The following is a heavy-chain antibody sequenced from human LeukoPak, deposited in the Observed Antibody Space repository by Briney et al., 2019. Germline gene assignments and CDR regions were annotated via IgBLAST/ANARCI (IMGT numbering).Heavy chain of an antibody. D-gene: IGHD3-3*01. Sequence: GGSLRLSCVVSGFTFSSYAMSWVRQAPGKGLEWVSGISGSGGSTYYADSVKGRFTISRDNTKNTLYLQMNSLRAEDTAVYYCAKGYDFWSGYAYDYWGQGTLVTVSS. V-gene: IGHV3-23*01. CDR2: ISGSGGST. CDR1: GFTFSSYA. CDR3: AKGYDFWSGYAYDY. J-gene: IGHJ4*02.